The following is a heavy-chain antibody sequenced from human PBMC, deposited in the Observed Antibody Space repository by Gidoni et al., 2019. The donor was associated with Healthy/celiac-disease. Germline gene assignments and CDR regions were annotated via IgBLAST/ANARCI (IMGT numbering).Heavy chain of an antibody. CDR2: ISSSSSYI. CDR3: AREDDSSLNFDY. V-gene: IGHV3-21*01. CDR1: GFPFSSYS. J-gene: IGHJ4*02. D-gene: IGHD3-22*01. Sequence: EVQLVESGGGLVKPGGSRSPSWPPPGFPFSSYSMNWVRQAPGKGLEWVSSISSSSSYIYYADSVKGRFTISRDNAKNSLYLQMNSLRAEDTAVYYCAREDDSSLNFDYWGQGTLVTVSS.